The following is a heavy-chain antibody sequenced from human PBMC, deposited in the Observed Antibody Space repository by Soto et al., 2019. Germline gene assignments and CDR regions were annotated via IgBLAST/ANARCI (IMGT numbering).Heavy chain of an antibody. J-gene: IGHJ4*02. CDR3: AQAISRERQIDY. D-gene: IGHD1-26*01. Sequence: EVQLLEPGGGLVQPGGSLRLSCAASGFTFSNYAMGWVRQAPGKGLEWVSTISSTADGTDYADSVKGRFTISRDNYRNTLYLQMNSLRAEDTAVYYCAQAISRERQIDYWGQGTLVTVSS. CDR2: ISSTADGT. V-gene: IGHV3-23*01. CDR1: GFTFSNYA.